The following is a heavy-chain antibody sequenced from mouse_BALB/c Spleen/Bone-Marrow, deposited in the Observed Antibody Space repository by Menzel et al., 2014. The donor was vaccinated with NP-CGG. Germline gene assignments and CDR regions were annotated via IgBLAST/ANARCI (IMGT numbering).Heavy chain of an antibody. V-gene: IGHV14-3*02. Sequence: VQLQQSGAELVKPGASVKLSCTASGFNIKDTYMHWVKQRPEQGLEWIGRIDPANGYTKFDPKFQGKATITADTSSNTAYLQLSSLRSEDTVVYYCARGTTVVSYDARDFWGLGTSVTVAP. CDR2: IDPANGYT. CDR3: ARGTTVVSYDARDF. D-gene: IGHD1-1*01. CDR1: GFNIKDTY. J-gene: IGHJ4*01.